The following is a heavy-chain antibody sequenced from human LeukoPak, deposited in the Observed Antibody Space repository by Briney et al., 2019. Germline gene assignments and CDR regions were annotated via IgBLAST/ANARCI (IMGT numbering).Heavy chain of an antibody. CDR1: GFTFSSYA. D-gene: IGHD6-19*01. Sequence: PGGSLRLSCAASGFTFSSYAMSWVRQAPGKGLEWVSSITNSGGSTYYADSVKGRFTISRDNYKKTLYMQMNSLRAEDTAVYYCARKISRTAVAGTSVVDYWGQGALVTVSS. CDR2: ITNSGGST. V-gene: IGHV3-23*01. J-gene: IGHJ4*02. CDR3: ARKISRTAVAGTSVVDY.